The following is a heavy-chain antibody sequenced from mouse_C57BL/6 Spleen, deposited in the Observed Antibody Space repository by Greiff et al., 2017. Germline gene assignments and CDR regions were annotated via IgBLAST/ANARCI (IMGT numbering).Heavy chain of an antibody. Sequence: EVKLMESGPELVKPGASVKMSCKASGYTFTDYNMHWVKQSHGKSLEWIGYINPNNGGTSYNQKFKGKATLTVNKSSSTAYMELRSLTSEDSAVYYCADSSGSWFAYWGQGTLVTVSA. D-gene: IGHD3-2*02. CDR2: INPNNGGT. CDR3: ADSSGSWFAY. J-gene: IGHJ3*01. CDR1: GYTFTDYN. V-gene: IGHV1-22*01.